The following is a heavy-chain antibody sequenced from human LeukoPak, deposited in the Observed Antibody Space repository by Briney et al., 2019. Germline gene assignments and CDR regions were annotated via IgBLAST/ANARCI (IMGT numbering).Heavy chain of an antibody. CDR2: IKQDGSER. CDR1: GFTFSSYW. D-gene: IGHD4-17*01. CDR3: ARTRYGEPADY. J-gene: IGHJ4*02. V-gene: IGHV3-7*04. Sequence: PGGSLRLSCAVSGFTFSSYWMSCVRQAPGKGLEWVANIKQDGSERYYVDSVKGRFTISRDNAKNSLYLQMNSLRAEDTAMYYCARTRYGEPADYWGQGTLVTVSS.